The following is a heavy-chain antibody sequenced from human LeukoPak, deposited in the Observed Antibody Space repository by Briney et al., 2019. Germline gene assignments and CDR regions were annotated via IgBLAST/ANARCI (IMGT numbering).Heavy chain of an antibody. CDR2: IRSKAYGGTT. CDR1: GFTFGDYA. CDR3: TGDSSGYYWVWFDP. J-gene: IGHJ5*02. V-gene: IGHV3-49*03. Sequence: GGSLRLSCTASGFTFGDYAMSWFRQAPGKGLEWVGFIRSKAYGGTTEYAASVKGRFTISRDDSKSIAYLQMNSLKTEDTAVYYCTGDSSGYYWVWFDPWGQGTLVTVSS. D-gene: IGHD3-22*01.